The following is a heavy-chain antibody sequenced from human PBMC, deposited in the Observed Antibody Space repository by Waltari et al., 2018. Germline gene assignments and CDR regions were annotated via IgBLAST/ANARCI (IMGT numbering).Heavy chain of an antibody. J-gene: IGHJ6*02. CDR3: ARAVPKTYRSPVPGRDYYYGMDV. V-gene: IGHV3-74*01. D-gene: IGHD6-19*01. CDR1: GFPFSRFW. Sequence: EVQLVESGGNLVQPGESLRLSCAASGFPFSRFWMHWVRHVQGKGLGWVSRINSDGTSIGYADSVKGRFTISRDNAKNTLYLQMKSLRDEDTGVYYCARAVPKTYRSPVPGRDYYYGMDVWGQGTTVTVSS. CDR2: INSDGTSI.